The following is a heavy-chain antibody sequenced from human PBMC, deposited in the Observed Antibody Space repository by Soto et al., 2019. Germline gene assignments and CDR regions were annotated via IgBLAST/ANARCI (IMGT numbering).Heavy chain of an antibody. CDR1: GGSFSGYY. Sequence: SETLSLTCAVYGGSFSGYYWSLIRQPPGKGLEWIREINHSGSTNYNPSLKSRVTISVDTSKNQFSLKLSSVTAADTAVYYCAHSSIFGVFIHPFDYWGQGTLVTV. V-gene: IGHV4-34*01. J-gene: IGHJ4*02. CDR3: AHSSIFGVFIHPFDY. D-gene: IGHD3-3*01. CDR2: INHSGST.